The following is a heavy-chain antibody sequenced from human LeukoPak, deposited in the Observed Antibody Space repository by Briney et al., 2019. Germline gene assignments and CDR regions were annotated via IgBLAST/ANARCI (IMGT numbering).Heavy chain of an antibody. CDR3: AKDMALLNAFDI. V-gene: IGHV3-23*01. J-gene: IGHJ3*02. CDR1: GFTFSSYA. D-gene: IGHD3-10*01. Sequence: GGSLRLSCAASGFTFSSYAMSWVRQAPGKGLEWVSTISGSGGSTYYADSVKGRFTISRDNSKNTLYLQMNSLRAEDTAVYYCAKDMALLNAFDIWGQGTMVTVSS. CDR2: ISGSGGST.